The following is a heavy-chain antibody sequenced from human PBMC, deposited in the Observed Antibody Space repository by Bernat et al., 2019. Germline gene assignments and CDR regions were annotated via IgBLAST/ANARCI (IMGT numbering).Heavy chain of an antibody. CDR2: IWFDGSKI. CDR1: GFTCSYNG. J-gene: IGHJ4*01. V-gene: IGHV3-33*01. Sequence: QVHLVESGGGVVQPGRSLRLSCAASGFTCSYNGMHWVRQVQGKGLEWVALIWFDGSKIYYRDSVKGRLTISRYNSKNTLYLQMSSLRAEDTAVYYCARMRQVEKNNYLDSWGQGTLVTVAS. D-gene: IGHD2-15*01. CDR3: ARMRQVEKNNYLDS.